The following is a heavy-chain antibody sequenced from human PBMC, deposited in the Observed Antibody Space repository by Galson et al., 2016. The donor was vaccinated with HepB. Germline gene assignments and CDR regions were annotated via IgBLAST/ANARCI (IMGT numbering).Heavy chain of an antibody. D-gene: IGHD5-18*01. V-gene: IGHV1-18*04. Sequence: SVKVSCKASGYTFSSYSILWVRQAPGQGLEWMGWVSTYNGNTNSAQKLQGRVTMTTDTSTTTAYMELRTLRSDDTAVYYRARGGGRGYTYTGDYWGQGTLVTVSS. CDR2: VSTYNGNT. CDR3: ARGGGRGYTYTGDY. J-gene: IGHJ4*02. CDR1: GYTFSSYS.